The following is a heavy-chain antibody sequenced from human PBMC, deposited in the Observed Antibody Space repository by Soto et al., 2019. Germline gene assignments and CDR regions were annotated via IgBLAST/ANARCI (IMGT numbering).Heavy chain of an antibody. J-gene: IGHJ6*02. Sequence: PVGSLRLSCAASGFTFSDYYMSWIRQAPGKGLEWVSYISSSGSTIYYADSVKGRFTISRDNAKNSLYLQMNSLRAEDTAVYYCARRKDIVVVPAARAGGMDVWGQGTTVTVSS. CDR2: ISSSGSTI. D-gene: IGHD2-2*01. V-gene: IGHV3-11*01. CDR1: GFTFSDYY. CDR3: ARRKDIVVVPAARAGGMDV.